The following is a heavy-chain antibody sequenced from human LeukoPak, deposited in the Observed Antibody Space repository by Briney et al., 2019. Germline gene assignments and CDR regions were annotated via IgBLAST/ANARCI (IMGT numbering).Heavy chain of an antibody. Sequence: GGSLRLSCAASGFTVSSNYMSWVRQAPGKGLEWVSVIYSGGSTYYADSVKGRFTISRDNSKNTLYLQMNSLRAEDTAVYYCARGQSYYNSRIVVGYWGQGTLVTVSS. J-gene: IGHJ4*02. CDR3: ARGQSYYNSRIVVGY. CDR2: IYSGGST. D-gene: IGHD3-10*01. CDR1: GFTVSSNY. V-gene: IGHV3-66*01.